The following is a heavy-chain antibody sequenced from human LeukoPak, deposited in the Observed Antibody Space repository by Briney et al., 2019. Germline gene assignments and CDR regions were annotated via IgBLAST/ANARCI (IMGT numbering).Heavy chain of an antibody. Sequence: ASVKVSCKASGYTFTSYAMNWVRQAPGQGLEWMGWINTNTGNPTYAQGFTGRFVFSLDTSVSTAYLQISSLKAEDTAVYYCAREGASYYYDNSGYSLYAFDIWGQGTMVTVSS. CDR2: INTNTGNP. CDR3: AREGASYYYDNSGYSLYAFDI. J-gene: IGHJ3*02. CDR1: GYTFTSYA. V-gene: IGHV7-4-1*02. D-gene: IGHD3-22*01.